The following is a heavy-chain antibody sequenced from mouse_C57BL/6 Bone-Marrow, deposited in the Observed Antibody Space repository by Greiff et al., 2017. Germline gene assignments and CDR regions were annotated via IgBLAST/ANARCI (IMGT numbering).Heavy chain of an antibody. CDR2: IYPGSGST. CDR3: ARDGKDYGGY. J-gene: IGHJ2*01. CDR1: GYNFTSYW. Sequence: QVQLKQPGAELVKPGASVKMSCKASGYNFTSYWIPWVKQRPGQGLEWIGDIYPGSGSTNYNEKFKSKATLAVDTTSSTAYMQLSSLTSKDSAVYDCARDGKDYGGYWGQGTTLTGSS. V-gene: IGHV1-55*01.